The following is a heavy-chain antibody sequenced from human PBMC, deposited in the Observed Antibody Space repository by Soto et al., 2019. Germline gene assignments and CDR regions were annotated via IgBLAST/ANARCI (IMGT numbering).Heavy chain of an antibody. CDR3: AKDVFADSKPFDY. Sequence: EEQLLESGGGLVQPGGSLRLSCAVSGFTFRDYGMSWVRQAPGQGLEWVSAISGRGDRTYYADSVKGRFTIPSDNSKNTLYLKMNSLRAEDRAIYFLAKDVFADSKPFDYWGQGTLVTVSS. J-gene: IGHJ4*02. V-gene: IGHV3-23*01. CDR2: ISGRGDRT. D-gene: IGHD2-21*01. CDR1: GFTFRDYG.